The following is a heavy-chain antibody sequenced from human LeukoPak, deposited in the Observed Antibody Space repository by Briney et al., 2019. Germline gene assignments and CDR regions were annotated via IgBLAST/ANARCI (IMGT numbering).Heavy chain of an antibody. CDR2: FDPEDGET. Sequence: GASVKVSCKVSGYTLTELSMHWVRQAPGKGLDWRGGFDPEDGETIYAQKFQGRVTMTEDTSTDTAYMELSSLRSEDTAVYYCAASPKLETDYWGQGTLVTVSS. CDR3: AASPKLETDY. CDR1: GYTLTELS. D-gene: IGHD1-1*01. J-gene: IGHJ4*02. V-gene: IGHV1-24*01.